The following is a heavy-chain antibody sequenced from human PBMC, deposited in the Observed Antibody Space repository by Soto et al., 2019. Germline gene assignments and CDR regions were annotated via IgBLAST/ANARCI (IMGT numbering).Heavy chain of an antibody. D-gene: IGHD3-10*01. CDR3: AREEVTMVRGIFRNWFDP. CDR2: IYYTVST. CDR1: GDSISDHY. V-gene: IGHV4-59*11. J-gene: IGHJ5*02. Sequence: SETLSLTCIVSGDSISDHYWTWIRQPPGKGLEWIGCIYYTVSTNYNPSLKSRVSMSLDTSKKQFSLKLTSVTPADTAVYYCAREEVTMVRGIFRNWFDPWGQGIPVTVSS.